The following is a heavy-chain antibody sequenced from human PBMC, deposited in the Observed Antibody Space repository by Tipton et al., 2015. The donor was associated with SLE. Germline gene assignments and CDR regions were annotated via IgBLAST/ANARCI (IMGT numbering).Heavy chain of an antibody. V-gene: IGHV3-30*03. D-gene: IGHD3-22*01. CDR1: GFTFRSYG. CDR3: ARDGLIPAWDI. J-gene: IGHJ3*02. Sequence: SLRLSCAASGFTFRSYGMHWVRQAPGKGLEWVAVISYDGSNKYYADSVKGRFTISRDNAKNSLYLQMNSLRAEDTAVYYCARDGLIPAWDIWGQGTMVTVSS. CDR2: ISYDGSNK.